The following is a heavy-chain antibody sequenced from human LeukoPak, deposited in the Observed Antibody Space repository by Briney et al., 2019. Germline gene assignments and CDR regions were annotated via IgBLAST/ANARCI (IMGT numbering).Heavy chain of an antibody. D-gene: IGHD5-24*01. CDR1: GFTFSSYS. CDR3: ARGGDGYNLIDY. V-gene: IGHV3-21*01. CDR2: ISSSSSYI. J-gene: IGHJ4*02. Sequence: GGSLRLSCAASGFTFSSYSMNWVRQAPGKGLEWVSSISSSSSYIYYADSVKGRFTISRDNAKNSLYLQMNSLRAEDTAVYYCARGGDGYNLIDYWGQGTLVTVSS.